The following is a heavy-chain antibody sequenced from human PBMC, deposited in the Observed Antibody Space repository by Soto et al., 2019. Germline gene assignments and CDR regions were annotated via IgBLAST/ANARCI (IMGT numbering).Heavy chain of an antibody. CDR2: INQDGSAK. J-gene: IGHJ4*02. D-gene: IGHD1-26*01. CDR3: ATSAGAPGNY. V-gene: IGHV3-7*01. Sequence: EVQLVESGGGLVQPGGSLRLSCVASGFTFSNFWLSWARQAPGKGLEWVANINQDGSAKYYVPSVRGRFTISRDNAKNSLYLQMNILRAEDAAVYYCATSAGAPGNYWGQGTLVTVSS. CDR1: GFTFSNFW.